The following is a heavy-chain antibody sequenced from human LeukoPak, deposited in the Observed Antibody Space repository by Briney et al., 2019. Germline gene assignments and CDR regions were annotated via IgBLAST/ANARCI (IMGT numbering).Heavy chain of an antibody. D-gene: IGHD6-19*01. V-gene: IGHV6-1*01. CDR2: TYYRSKWFN. Sequence: SQTLSLTCALSGDSFSSNRASWNWIRQSPSRGLEWPGRTYYRSKWFNDYEVSVKIRISINPDTSKNQFSLQLNSVTPEDTAVYYCAGTLAVASKTAYFDSWGQGTLVTVSS. J-gene: IGHJ4*02. CDR3: AGTLAVASKTAYFDS. CDR1: GDSFSSNRAS.